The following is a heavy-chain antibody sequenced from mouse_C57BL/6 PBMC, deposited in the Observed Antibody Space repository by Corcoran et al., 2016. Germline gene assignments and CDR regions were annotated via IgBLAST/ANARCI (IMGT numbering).Heavy chain of an antibody. J-gene: IGHJ3*01. CDR1: GYTFTDYN. CDR2: INPNNGGT. CDR3: ARGNYAWFAY. Sequence: EVQLQQSGPELVKPGTSVKIPCKASGYTFTDYNMDWVKQSHGKRLEWIGDINPNNGGTIYNQKFKGKATLTVDKSSSTAYMELRSLTSEDTAVYYCARGNYAWFAYWGQGTLVTVSA. D-gene: IGHD1-1*01. V-gene: IGHV1-18*01.